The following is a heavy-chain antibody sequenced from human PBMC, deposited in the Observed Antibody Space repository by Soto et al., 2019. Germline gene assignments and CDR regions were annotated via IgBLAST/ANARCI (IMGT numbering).Heavy chain of an antibody. CDR2: VSGSGGST. D-gene: IGHD2-15*01. CDR1: GFTFSSYA. J-gene: IGHJ4*02. Sequence: EVQLLESGGGLVQPGGSLRLSCAASGFTFSSYAMSWFRQAPGKGLEWVSFVSGSGGSTYYADSVKGRFTISRDNSKNRLHLQMNSLSGEDTPIYYCAKDWAGYCSGDSCFGFFDNWGQGTLVTVSS. CDR3: AKDWAGYCSGDSCFGFFDN. V-gene: IGHV3-23*01.